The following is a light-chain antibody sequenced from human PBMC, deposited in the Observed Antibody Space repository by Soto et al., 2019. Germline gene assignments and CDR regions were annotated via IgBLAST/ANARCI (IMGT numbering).Light chain of an antibody. CDR3: SSYTSSSTDVA. Sequence: QSALTQPASVSGSPGQSITISCTGTSSDVAGYNYVSWYQQHPGKAPKLMIYEVSNRPSGVSNRFSGSKSGNTASLTISGLQAEDEADYYCSSYTSSSTDVAFGGGTKLTVL. V-gene: IGLV2-14*01. J-gene: IGLJ2*01. CDR1: SSDVAGYNY. CDR2: EVS.